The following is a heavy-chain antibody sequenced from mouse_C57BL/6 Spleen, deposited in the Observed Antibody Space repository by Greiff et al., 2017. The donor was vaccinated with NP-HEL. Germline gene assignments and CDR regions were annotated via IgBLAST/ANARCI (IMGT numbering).Heavy chain of an antibody. D-gene: IGHD2-4*01. V-gene: IGHV5-12*01. CDR2: ISNGGGST. CDR3: ARHNYDYDVGWFAY. J-gene: IGHJ3*01. Sequence: EVMLVESGGGLVQPGGSLKLSCAASGFTFSDYYMYWVRQTPEKRLEWVAYISNGGGSTYYPDTVKGRFTISRDNAKNTLYLQMSRLKSEDTAMYYCARHNYDYDVGWFAYWGQGTLVTVSA. CDR1: GFTFSDYY.